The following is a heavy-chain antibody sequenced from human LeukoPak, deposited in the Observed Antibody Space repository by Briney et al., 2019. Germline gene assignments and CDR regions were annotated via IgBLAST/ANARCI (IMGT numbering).Heavy chain of an antibody. D-gene: IGHD5-12*01. CDR2: LIGSSGST. Sequence: GGSLRLSCAASGFTFSSYAMSWVRRAPGKGLEWVSVLIGSSGSTDYADSVKGRFTFSRDNSKNTVFLQMNSLRAEDTAIYYCAKGAYDYIEIGYFDSWGQGTLVTVSS. CDR3: AKGAYDYIEIGYFDS. CDR1: GFTFSSYA. J-gene: IGHJ4*02. V-gene: IGHV3-23*01.